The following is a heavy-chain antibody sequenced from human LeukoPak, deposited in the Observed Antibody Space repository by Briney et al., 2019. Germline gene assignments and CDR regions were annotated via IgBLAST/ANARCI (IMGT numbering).Heavy chain of an antibody. D-gene: IGHD3-10*01. V-gene: IGHV3-48*02. J-gene: IGHJ4*02. CDR2: ISSSSSTV. CDR1: GFTFSRYS. Sequence: GGSLRLSCAASGFTFSRYSMNWVRQAPGKGLEWVSYISSSSSTVYYADSLKGRFTISRDNAKNSLYLQMNSLRDEDTAVYYCASAQTYYGSGSYLYWGQGTLVTVSS. CDR3: ASAQTYYGSGSYLY.